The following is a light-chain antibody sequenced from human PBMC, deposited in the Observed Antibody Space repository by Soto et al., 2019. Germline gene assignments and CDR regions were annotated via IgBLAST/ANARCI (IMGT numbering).Light chain of an antibody. Sequence: AIQVTQSPSSLSASVGDRVIITCRASQNIRHALGWYQQKPGTAPKLLIYAASNIQSGVPSRFSGSGSGTEFTLTISTLQPEDFATYYCLQDYTYPYTFGQGTRLQI. CDR3: LQDYTYPYT. CDR2: AAS. CDR1: QNIRHA. V-gene: IGKV1-6*01. J-gene: IGKJ2*01.